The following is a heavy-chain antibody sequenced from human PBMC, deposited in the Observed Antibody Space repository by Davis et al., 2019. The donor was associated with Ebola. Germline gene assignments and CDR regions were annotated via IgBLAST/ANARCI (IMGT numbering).Heavy chain of an antibody. CDR1: GGSFSGYY. V-gene: IGHV4-34*01. CDR3: ASRPDPFYYFDY. J-gene: IGHJ4*02. Sequence: PSETLSLTCAVYGGSFSGYYWSWIRQPPGKGLEWIGEINHSGSTNYNPSLKGRVTISVDRSKNQFSLKLSSVTAADTAVYYCASRPDPFYYFDYWGQGTLVTVSS. CDR2: INHSGST.